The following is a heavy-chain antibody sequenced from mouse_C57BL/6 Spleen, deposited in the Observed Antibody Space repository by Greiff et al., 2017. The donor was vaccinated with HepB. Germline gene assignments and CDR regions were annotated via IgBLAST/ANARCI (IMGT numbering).Heavy chain of an antibody. J-gene: IGHJ1*03. D-gene: IGHD1-1*01. CDR2: IYPRSGNT. CDR1: GYTFTSYG. V-gene: IGHV1-81*01. Sequence: QVQLQQSGAELARPGASVKLSCKASGYTFTSYGISWVKQRTGQGLEWIGEIYPRSGNTYYNEKFKGKATLTVDKSSSTAYMELRSLTSEDSAVYFGARAKSLLLRGEEYFDDWGTGTTVTVSS. CDR3: ARAKSLLLRGEEYFDD.